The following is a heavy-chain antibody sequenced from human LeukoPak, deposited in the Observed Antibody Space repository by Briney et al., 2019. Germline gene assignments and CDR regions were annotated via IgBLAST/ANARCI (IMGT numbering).Heavy chain of an antibody. CDR1: GYTFTSYG. J-gene: IGHJ4*02. V-gene: IGHV1-18*01. CDR3: PRNCSSTSRYPLDY. D-gene: IGHD2-2*01. CDR2: ISAYNVNT. Sequence: ASVKVSCKASGYTFTSYGISWVRQAPGQGLEWMGGISAYNVNTNDAQKRQGRVTMTTETSTSTAYMELRSLRSDATDVYYCPRNCSSTSRYPLDYWGQGNLVTVSS.